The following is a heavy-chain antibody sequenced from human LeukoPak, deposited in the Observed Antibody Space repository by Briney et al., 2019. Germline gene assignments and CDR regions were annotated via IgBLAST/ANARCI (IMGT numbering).Heavy chain of an antibody. CDR3: ARPLSSGPYFDY. CDR1: RGSISSGGYY. Sequence: NPSETLSLTCSVSRGSISSGGYYWSWIRQHPGKGLEWIGYMFYTGSTYYNPSLRSRVTLSVDTSKNQFSLKLSSVTAADTAVYYCARPLSSGPYFDYWGQGTLVTVSS. J-gene: IGHJ4*02. D-gene: IGHD2-8*02. CDR2: MFYTGST. V-gene: IGHV4-31*03.